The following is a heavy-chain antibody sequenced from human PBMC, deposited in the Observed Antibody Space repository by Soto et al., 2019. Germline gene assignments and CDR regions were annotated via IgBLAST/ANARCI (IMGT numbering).Heavy chain of an antibody. CDR3: AKDASIQTTDAFDI. Sequence: GGSLRLSCAASGFTFDDYAMHWVRQAPGKGLEWVSGISWNSGSIGYADSVKGRFTISRDNAKNSLYLQMNSLRAEDTALYYCAKDASIQTTDAFDIWGQGTMVTVSS. CDR2: ISWNSGSI. D-gene: IGHD4-17*01. J-gene: IGHJ3*02. V-gene: IGHV3-9*01. CDR1: GFTFDDYA.